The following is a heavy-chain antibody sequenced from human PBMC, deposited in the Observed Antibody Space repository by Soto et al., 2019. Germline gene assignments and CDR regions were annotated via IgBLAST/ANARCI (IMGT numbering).Heavy chain of an antibody. CDR1: GFTFSSYS. J-gene: IGHJ2*01. V-gene: IGHV3-48*01. D-gene: IGHD4-17*01. CDR2: ISSSSSTI. Sequence: GGSLRLSCAASGFTFSSYSMNWVRQAPGKGLEWVSYISSSSSTIYYADSVKGRFTISRDNAKNSLYLQMNSLRAEDTAVYYCARDTSPIDYGDYVLASWYFDLWGRGTLVTVSS. CDR3: ARDTSPIDYGDYVLASWYFDL.